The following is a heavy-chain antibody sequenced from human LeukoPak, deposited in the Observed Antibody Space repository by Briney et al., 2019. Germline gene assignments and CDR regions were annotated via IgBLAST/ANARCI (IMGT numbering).Heavy chain of an antibody. CDR2: INPNSGDT. D-gene: IGHD3-22*01. V-gene: IGHV1-2*02. CDR3: ARTTYYYDSSGYYNFDY. J-gene: IGHJ4*02. CDR1: GYTFTGYY. Sequence: ASVKVSCKASGYTFTGYYMHWVRQAPGQGLEWMGWINPNSGDTKYAQQFQGRVTMTRDTSTSTVYMELSSLRSEDTAVYYCARTTYYYDSSGYYNFDYWGQGTLVTVSS.